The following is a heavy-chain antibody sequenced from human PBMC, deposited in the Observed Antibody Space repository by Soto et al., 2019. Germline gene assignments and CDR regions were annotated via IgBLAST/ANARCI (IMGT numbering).Heavy chain of an antibody. D-gene: IGHD6-13*01. J-gene: IGHJ4*02. V-gene: IGHV3-48*03. Sequence: PGGSLRLSCAASGFTFSSHEMSWVRQAPGKGLEWVSYISGSGSSIYYADSVKGRFTVSRDNAKNSLFLQVNSLRAEDTAVYYCARYSSTWFVSLDYWGQGTLVTVSS. CDR1: GFTFSSHE. CDR3: ARYSSTWFVSLDY. CDR2: ISGSGSSI.